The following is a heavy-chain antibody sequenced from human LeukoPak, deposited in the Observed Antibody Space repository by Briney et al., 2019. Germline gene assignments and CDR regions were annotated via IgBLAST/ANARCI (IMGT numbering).Heavy chain of an antibody. J-gene: IGHJ4*02. V-gene: IGHV4-59*01. D-gene: IGHD5-24*01. CDR2: IYFSGSSGST. CDR3: AGGGDGYQTRFDY. CDR1: GGSISSYY. Sequence: SETLSLTCTVSGGSISSYYWNWIRQPPGKGLEWIGYIYFSGSSGSTNYNPSLRSRVTTSADTSKNQFSLKMTSVTAADTAVYYCAGGGDGYQTRFDYWGQGTLLTVSS.